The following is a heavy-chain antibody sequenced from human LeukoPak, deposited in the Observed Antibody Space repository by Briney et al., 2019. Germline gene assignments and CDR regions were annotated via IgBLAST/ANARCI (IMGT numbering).Heavy chain of an antibody. CDR3: AKGWWLDY. Sequence: GGSLRLSCAASGLTFSSYAMSWVRQVPGKGLEWVSGISGSGGSTTYYADSVKGRFTISRDSSKNTLYLQMNSLRADDTAVYYCAKGWWLDYWGQGTPVTVSS. J-gene: IGHJ4*02. D-gene: IGHD2-15*01. CDR1: GLTFSSYA. CDR2: ISGSGGSTT. V-gene: IGHV3-23*01.